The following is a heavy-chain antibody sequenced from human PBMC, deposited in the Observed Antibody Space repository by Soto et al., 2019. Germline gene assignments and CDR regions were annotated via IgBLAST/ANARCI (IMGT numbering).Heavy chain of an antibody. CDR3: ARDYYYGMDV. CDR2: ISSTGFTM. CDR1: VFTFRSAE. Sequence: GALRLSCAAPVFTFRSAEMNWVRQAPGKGLEWVSYISSTGFTMYYADSVKGRFAISRDNARNSLYLQMSSLRAEDTAVYFCARDYYYGMDVWGPGTTVTVSS. J-gene: IGHJ6*02. V-gene: IGHV3-48*03.